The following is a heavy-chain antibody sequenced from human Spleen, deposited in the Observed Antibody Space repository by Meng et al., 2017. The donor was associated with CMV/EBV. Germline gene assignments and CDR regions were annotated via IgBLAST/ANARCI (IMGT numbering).Heavy chain of an antibody. CDR1: GFTFSSYA. Sequence: GGSLRLSCAASGFTFSSYAMHWVRQAPGKGLEWLSYISGTSSTIYEANSVKGRFTVSRDNAKKSLYLQMNSLRAEDTAVYYCAGDLLGYSAYGVRYFDLWGRGTLVTVSS. J-gene: IGHJ2*01. CDR2: ISGTSSTI. CDR3: AGDLLGYSAYGVRYFDL. D-gene: IGHD5-12*01. V-gene: IGHV3-48*04.